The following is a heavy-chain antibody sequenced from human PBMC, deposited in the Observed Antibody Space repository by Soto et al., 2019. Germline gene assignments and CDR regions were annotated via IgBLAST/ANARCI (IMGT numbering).Heavy chain of an antibody. Sequence: SVKVSCKASGCTFSSYAISWVRQARGQGLEWMGGIIPIFGTANYAQKFQGRVTITADESTSTAYMELSSLRSEDTAVYYCARWPYYPPRLLYYGMDVWGQGTRVTVSS. V-gene: IGHV1-69*13. CDR2: IIPIFGTA. J-gene: IGHJ6*02. CDR3: ARWPYYPPRLLYYGMDV. CDR1: GCTFSSYA. D-gene: IGHD3-10*01.